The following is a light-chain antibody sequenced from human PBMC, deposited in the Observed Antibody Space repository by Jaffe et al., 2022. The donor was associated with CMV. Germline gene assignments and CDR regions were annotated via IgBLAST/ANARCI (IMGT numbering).Light chain of an antibody. CDR2: KAS. J-gene: IGKJ1*01. Sequence: DIQMTQSPSTLSASVGDRVTITCRASQSINSWLAWHQHKPGKAPKLLIYKASSLETGVPSRFSGSGSGTEFTLTISSLQPDDFATYYCQQYNTYSWTFGQGTKVEIK. CDR1: QSINSW. CDR3: QQYNTYSWT. V-gene: IGKV1-5*03.